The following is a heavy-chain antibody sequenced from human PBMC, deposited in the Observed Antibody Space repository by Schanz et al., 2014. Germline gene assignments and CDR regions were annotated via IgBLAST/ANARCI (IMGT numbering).Heavy chain of an antibody. D-gene: IGHD6-19*01. CDR2: IVGGGGRT. CDR3: ARDHQWLARYYMDV. Sequence: EVQLLESGGGLVQPGGSLRISCAASGFTFSGYAMSWVRQAPGKGLEWVSSIVGGGGRTYYADSVKGRFTISRDNSKNTLYLQMNSLRAEDTAVYYCARDHQWLARYYMDVWGKGTTVTVSS. V-gene: IGHV3-23*01. CDR1: GFTFSGYA. J-gene: IGHJ6*03.